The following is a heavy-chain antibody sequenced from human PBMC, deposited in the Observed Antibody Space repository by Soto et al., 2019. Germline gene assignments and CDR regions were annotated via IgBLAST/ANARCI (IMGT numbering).Heavy chain of an antibody. Sequence: QLQLQESGPGLVKPSETLSLTCTVSGGSVSSSSYYWGWIRQPPGKGLEWIGNIYYRGRTYYNPSLKSRVTIAVDTSKNQFSLKLSSVTAADTAVYYCPRQRGDSSGYSDYWGQGTLVTVSS. CDR2: IYYRGRT. CDR3: PRQRGDSSGYSDY. V-gene: IGHV4-39*01. J-gene: IGHJ4*02. CDR1: GGSVSSSSYY. D-gene: IGHD5-18*01.